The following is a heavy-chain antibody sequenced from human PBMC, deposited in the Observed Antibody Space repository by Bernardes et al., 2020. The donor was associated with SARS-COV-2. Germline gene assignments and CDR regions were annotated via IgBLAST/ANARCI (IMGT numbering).Heavy chain of an antibody. CDR3: AKCIQDSTNWFDP. V-gene: IGHV3-23*01. CDR2: ISASGGST. Sequence: GGSLRLSCAASGFTFSKYAMSWVRQAPGKGLEWVSTISASGGSTDYADFVKGRFTISRDNSKNTLYLQINNLRAEDTAAYYCAKCIQDSTNWFDPWGQGALVTVSS. J-gene: IGHJ5*02. D-gene: IGHD2-8*01. CDR1: GFTFSKYA.